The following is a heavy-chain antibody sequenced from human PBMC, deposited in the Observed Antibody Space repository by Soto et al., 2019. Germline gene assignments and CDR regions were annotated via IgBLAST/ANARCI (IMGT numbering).Heavy chain of an antibody. CDR3: ARLNYYDQTTTEFDY. CDR2: IYYSGST. Sequence: SETLSLTCPVSDGSISSGDYYWSWIRQPPGKGLEWIGYIYYSGSTYYNPSLKSRVTISVDTSKNQFPLKLSSVTAADTAVYYCARLNYYDQTTTEFDYWGQGTLVTVSS. V-gene: IGHV4-30-4*01. CDR1: DGSISSGDYY. J-gene: IGHJ4*02. D-gene: IGHD3-22*01.